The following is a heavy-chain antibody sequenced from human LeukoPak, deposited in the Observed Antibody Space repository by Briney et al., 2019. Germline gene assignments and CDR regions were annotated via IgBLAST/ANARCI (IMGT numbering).Heavy chain of an antibody. V-gene: IGHV5-51*01. D-gene: IGHD3-3*01. Sequence: KIGESLKISCKGSGYSFTSYWIGWVRQMPGKGLEWMGIIYPGDSDTRYSPSFQGQVTISADKSISTAYLQWSSLKASDTAMYYCARRYYDFWSGYHPFDYWGQGTLVTVSS. J-gene: IGHJ4*02. CDR2: IYPGDSDT. CDR3: ARRYYDFWSGYHPFDY. CDR1: GYSFTSYW.